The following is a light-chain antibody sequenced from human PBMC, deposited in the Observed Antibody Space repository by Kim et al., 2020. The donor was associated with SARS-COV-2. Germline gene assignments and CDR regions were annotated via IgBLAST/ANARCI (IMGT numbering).Light chain of an antibody. V-gene: IGLV2-14*03. Sequence: GQSITISCTGTSSDVGGYNYVSWYQQHPGKAPKLMIYDVSNRPSGVSNRFSGSKSGNTASLTISGLQAEDEADYYCSSYTSSSTWVFGRGTQLTVL. CDR3: SSYTSSSTWV. J-gene: IGLJ3*02. CDR2: DVS. CDR1: SSDVGGYNY.